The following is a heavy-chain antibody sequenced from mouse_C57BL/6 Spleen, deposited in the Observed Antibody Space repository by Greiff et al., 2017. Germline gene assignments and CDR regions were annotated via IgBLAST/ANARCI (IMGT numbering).Heavy chain of an antibody. CDR1: GYAFSSSW. V-gene: IGHV1-82*01. CDR3: ARKEYYGSRGYWYFDV. Sequence: VQLQQSGPELVKPGASVKISCKASGYAFSSSWMNWVKQRPGKGLEWIGRIYPGDGDTNYNGKFKGKATLTADKSSSTAYMQLSSLTSEDSAVYFCARKEYYGSRGYWYFDVWGTGTTVTVAS. D-gene: IGHD1-1*01. CDR2: IYPGDGDT. J-gene: IGHJ1*03.